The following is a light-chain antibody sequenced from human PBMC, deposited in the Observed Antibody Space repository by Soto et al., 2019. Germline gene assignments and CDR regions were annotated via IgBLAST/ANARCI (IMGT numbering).Light chain of an antibody. CDR2: DVS. CDR3: FSYAGSSWV. Sequence: QSALTQPRSVSGSPGQSVTISCTGTSSDVGYYNYVSWYQHHPGKAPKLMIYDVSKRPSGVPDRFSGSKSGNTASLTISGLQAEDEADYYCFSYAGSSWVFGGGTKVTVL. J-gene: IGLJ3*02. CDR1: SSDVGYYNY. V-gene: IGLV2-11*01.